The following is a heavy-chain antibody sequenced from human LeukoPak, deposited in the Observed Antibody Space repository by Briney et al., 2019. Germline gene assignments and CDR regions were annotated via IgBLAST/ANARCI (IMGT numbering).Heavy chain of an antibody. J-gene: IGHJ6*02. CDR3: AREFTMVRGGDYYYGMDV. V-gene: IGHV1-18*01. D-gene: IGHD3-10*01. Sequence: ASVKASCKASGYPFTSYGISWLRQAPGQGLECMGWISAYNGNTNYAQKLQRRVTMTTDTSTSTAYMELRSLRSEDTAVYYCAREFTMVRGGDYYYGMDVSGQGTTVTASS. CDR1: GYPFTSYG. CDR2: ISAYNGNT.